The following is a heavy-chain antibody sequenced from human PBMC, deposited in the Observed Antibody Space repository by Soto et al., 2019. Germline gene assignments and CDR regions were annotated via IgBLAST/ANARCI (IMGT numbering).Heavy chain of an antibody. CDR2: VYYSGST. J-gene: IGHJ6*02. D-gene: IGHD5-12*01. CDR3: ARDRAPYRGYDDSYYSGMDV. V-gene: IGHV4-31*03. CDR1: GGSISSGRHY. Sequence: SETLSLTCTVSGGSISSGRHYWTWIRQLPGKGLEWSGYVYYSGSTYYNPSLRSRVTMSVDTSKNQFSLNLSSVTVADTAVYYCARDRAPYRGYDDSYYSGMDVWGQGTTVTVSS.